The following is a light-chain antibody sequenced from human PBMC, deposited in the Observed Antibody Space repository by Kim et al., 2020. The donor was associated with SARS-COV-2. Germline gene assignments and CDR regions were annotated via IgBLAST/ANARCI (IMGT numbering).Light chain of an antibody. Sequence: QRVTISCTGSSSNIGAGYDVHWYQQLPGTAPKLLIHGNTNRPSGVPDRFSGSKSGTSASLAITGLQPEDEADYYCQSYDSSLSVGVFGGGTQLTVL. V-gene: IGLV1-40*01. CDR1: SSNIGAGYD. CDR2: GNT. J-gene: IGLJ3*02. CDR3: QSYDSSLSVGV.